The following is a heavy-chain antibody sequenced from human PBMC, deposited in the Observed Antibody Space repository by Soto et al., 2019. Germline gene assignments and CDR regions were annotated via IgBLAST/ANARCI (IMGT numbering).Heavy chain of an antibody. D-gene: IGHD6-6*01. CDR3: VRQYRDSQYYSGLDV. Sequence: SQPLSLTCAISGDSVSSNSGAWNWIRQSPSRGLEWLGRTYYRSKWYNDFAVSVKSRITINPDTSKNQFSLQLNSVTPEDTAVYYCVRQYRDSQYYSGLDVWGQGTTVTVSS. V-gene: IGHV6-1*01. J-gene: IGHJ6*02. CDR1: GDSVSSNSGA. CDR2: TYYRSKWYN.